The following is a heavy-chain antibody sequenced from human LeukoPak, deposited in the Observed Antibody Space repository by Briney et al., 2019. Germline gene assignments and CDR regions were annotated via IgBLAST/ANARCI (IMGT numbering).Heavy chain of an antibody. V-gene: IGHV3-23*01. Sequence: TGVSLRLSCAASGFTFNNYAMSWVRQAPGKVLEWVSAITGSGGDTYHADSVKGRFTISRDNSENTLYLQMNSLRAEDTAVYYCAKGSRDSRPYYFDFWGQGTLVTVSS. CDR2: ITGSGGDT. J-gene: IGHJ4*02. D-gene: IGHD3-3*01. CDR1: GFTFNNYA. CDR3: AKGSRDSRPYYFDF.